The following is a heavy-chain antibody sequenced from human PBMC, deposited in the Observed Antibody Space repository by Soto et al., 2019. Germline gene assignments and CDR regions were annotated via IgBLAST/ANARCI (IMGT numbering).Heavy chain of an antibody. J-gene: IGHJ4*02. V-gene: IGHV3-23*01. CDR2: ISGSGGST. CDR1: GFTFSSYA. D-gene: IGHD3-22*01. Sequence: GGSLRLSCAASGFTFSSYAMSWVRQAPGKGLEWVSAISGSGGSTYYADSVKGRFTISRENSKNTLYLQMNSLRAEDSPVYYWAKDRHRRAYYDSSGYYFDYWGQGTLVTVSS. CDR3: AKDRHRRAYYDSSGYYFDY.